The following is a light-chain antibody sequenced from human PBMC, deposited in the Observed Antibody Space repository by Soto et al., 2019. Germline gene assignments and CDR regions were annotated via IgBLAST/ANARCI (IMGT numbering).Light chain of an antibody. Sequence: QSVLTQPPSASGTPGQRVTISCSGSSSNIGSNTVNWYQQLPGTAPKLLIYSNDQRPSGVPDRFSGSKSGTSASLAISGLQSEYEADYYCAAWDDRLSAVVFGGGTKLTVL. CDR3: AAWDDRLSAVV. J-gene: IGLJ2*01. CDR2: SND. V-gene: IGLV1-44*01. CDR1: SSNIGSNT.